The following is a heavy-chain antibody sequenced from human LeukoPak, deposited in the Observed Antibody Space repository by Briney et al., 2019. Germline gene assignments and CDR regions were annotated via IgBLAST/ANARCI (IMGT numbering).Heavy chain of an antibody. V-gene: IGHV4-61*02. D-gene: IGHD4-17*01. Sequence: SQILSLTCTVSGGSISSDIYYWSWIRQPAGKGLEWIGRIYSSGSTNYNPSLKSRVTISVETSKKQFSLRLSSVTAANGSGYYCASSPDGDLYYCGQGDLVTVSS. CDR2: IYSSGST. CDR3: ASSPDGDLYY. CDR1: GGSISSDIYY. J-gene: IGHJ4*02.